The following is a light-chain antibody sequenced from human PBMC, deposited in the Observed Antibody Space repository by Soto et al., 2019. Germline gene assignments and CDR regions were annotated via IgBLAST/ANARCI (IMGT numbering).Light chain of an antibody. CDR2: KAS. Sequence: DIQMPQSPSTLSASAGERATITCRASQSISSWLAWYQQKPGKAPKLLIYKASSLESGVTSRFSGSGSGTAFTLTISSLQPDDFATYYCQQYYSCPLTFGQGTKVEIK. CDR1: QSISSW. V-gene: IGKV1-5*03. CDR3: QQYYSCPLT. J-gene: IGKJ1*01.